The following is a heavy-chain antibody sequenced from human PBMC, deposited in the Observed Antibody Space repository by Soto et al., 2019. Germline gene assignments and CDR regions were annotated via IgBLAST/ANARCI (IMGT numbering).Heavy chain of an antibody. V-gene: IGHV3-23*01. CDR3: AKSSRQYASALQAFFGP. J-gene: IGHJ5*02. D-gene: IGHD2-2*01. CDR2: ISGTEDYT. CDR1: GFTFSNFA. Sequence: PGGSLRLSCAASGFTFSNFAMTWVRQAPGEGLEWVSSISGTEDYTYYADSVKGRFTISRDNARNTLFPHMTNPRADDTAMYYCAKSSRQYASALQAFFGPWGLGTLVTVSS.